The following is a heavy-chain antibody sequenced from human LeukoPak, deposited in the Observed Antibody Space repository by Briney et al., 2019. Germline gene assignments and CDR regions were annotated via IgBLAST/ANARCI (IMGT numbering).Heavy chain of an antibody. Sequence: GRSLRLSCAASGFTFSSYAMHWVRQAPGKGLEWVAVISYGGSNKYYADSVKGRFTISRDNSKNTLYLQMNSLRAEDTAVYYCARDQCSSTSCYYYYGMDVWGQGTTVAVSS. J-gene: IGHJ6*02. CDR3: ARDQCSSTSCYYYYGMDV. V-gene: IGHV3-30*04. CDR2: ISYGGSNK. D-gene: IGHD2-2*01. CDR1: GFTFSSYA.